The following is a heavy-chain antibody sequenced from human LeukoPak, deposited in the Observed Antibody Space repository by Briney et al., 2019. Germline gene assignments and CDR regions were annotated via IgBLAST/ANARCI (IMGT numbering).Heavy chain of an antibody. J-gene: IGHJ4*02. CDR2: IYYSGST. CDR1: GGSISSYY. Sequence: SETLSLTCTVSGGSISSYYWGWIRQPPGKGLEWIGSIYYSGSTYYNPSLKSRVTISVDTSKNQFSLKLSSVTAADTAVYYCARGGIGSSWYATDYWGQGTLVTVSS. D-gene: IGHD6-13*01. CDR3: ARGGIGSSWYATDY. V-gene: IGHV4-39*07.